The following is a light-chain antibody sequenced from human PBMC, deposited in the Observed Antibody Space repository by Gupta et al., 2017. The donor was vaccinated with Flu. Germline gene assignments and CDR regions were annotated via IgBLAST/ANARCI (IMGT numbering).Light chain of an antibody. Sequence: QIVLTQEPSLTVSPGGTVTLTCACNTGAFTGTYYPNWFQQKPGQAPRALIYSATNKHSWTPSRVSGSLLEGKAALTLSGVQPEDEADYYCLLYYPGIWVFGGGTKLTVL. CDR3: LLYYPGIWV. CDR1: TGAFTGTYY. V-gene: IGLV7-43*01. CDR2: SAT. J-gene: IGLJ3*02.